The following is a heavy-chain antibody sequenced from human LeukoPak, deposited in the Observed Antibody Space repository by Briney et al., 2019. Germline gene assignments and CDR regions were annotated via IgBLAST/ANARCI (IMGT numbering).Heavy chain of an antibody. J-gene: IGHJ3*02. CDR3: ARQGIDAFDI. CDR2: IYYSGST. CDR1: GGSISSYY. Sequence: KPSETLSLTCTVSGGSISSYYWSWIRQPPGKGLEWIGYIYYSGSTNYNPSLKSRVTISVDTSKNQISLRLSSVTAADTAVYYCARQGIDAFDIWGQGTLVTVSS. V-gene: IGHV4-59*08.